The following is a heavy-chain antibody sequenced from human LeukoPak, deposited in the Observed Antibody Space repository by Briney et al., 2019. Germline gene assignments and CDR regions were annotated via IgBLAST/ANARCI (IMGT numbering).Heavy chain of an antibody. J-gene: IGHJ4*02. V-gene: IGHV3-7*01. CDR1: GFTFSSYW. Sequence: GGSLRLSCAASGFTFSSYWMSWVRQAPGKGLEWVANIKQDGSEKYYVDSVKGRFTIPRDNAKNSLYLQMNSLRAEDTAVYYCARNAYYYGSGSPLGYWGQGTLVTVSS. CDR2: IKQDGSEK. CDR3: ARNAYYYGSGSPLGY. D-gene: IGHD3-10*01.